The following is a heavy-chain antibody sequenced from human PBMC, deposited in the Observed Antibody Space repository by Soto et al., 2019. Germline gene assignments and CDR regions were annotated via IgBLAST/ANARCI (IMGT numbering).Heavy chain of an antibody. Sequence: MSWIRQAPGKGLEWVSYISSSGSTIYYADSVKGRFTISRDNAKNSLYLQMNSLRAEDTAVYYCARDQYYYGSGSYPYYYDGMDVWGQGTTVTVSS. D-gene: IGHD3-10*01. CDR3: ARDQYYYGSGSYPYYYDGMDV. CDR2: ISSSGSTI. V-gene: IGHV3-11*01. J-gene: IGHJ6*02.